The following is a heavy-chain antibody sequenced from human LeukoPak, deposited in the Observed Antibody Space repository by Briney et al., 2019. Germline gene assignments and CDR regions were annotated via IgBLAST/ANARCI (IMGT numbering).Heavy chain of an antibody. CDR2: MYPGDSDT. Sequence: GESLKISCRAAGYTFTNYWIGWVRQMPGKGLEWMGIMYPGDSDTRHSPSFQGQVTLSADKSISTAYLQWSSLKASDTAMYYCAASTYGSGAYVGFDSWGQGTLVTVSS. CDR1: GYTFTNYW. J-gene: IGHJ4*02. CDR3: AASTYGSGAYVGFDS. V-gene: IGHV5-51*01. D-gene: IGHD3-10*01.